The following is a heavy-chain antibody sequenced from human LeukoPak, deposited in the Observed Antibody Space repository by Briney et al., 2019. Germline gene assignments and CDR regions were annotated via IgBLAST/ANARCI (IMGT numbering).Heavy chain of an antibody. CDR2: INQDGSKE. CDR3: VGDGGVSGYDLLDY. Sequence: PGGSLRLSCAASGFAFSDYWMTWVRQAPGKELEWVAHINQDGSKEHYMDSVKARFTISRDNAKNSLSLQMNSLRAEDTAVYYCVGDGGVSGYDLLDYWGQGTLVTVSS. V-gene: IGHV3-7*01. CDR1: GFAFSDYW. D-gene: IGHD5-12*01. J-gene: IGHJ4*02.